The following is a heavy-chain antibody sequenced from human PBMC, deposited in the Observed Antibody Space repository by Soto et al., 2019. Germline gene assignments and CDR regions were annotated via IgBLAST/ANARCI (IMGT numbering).Heavy chain of an antibody. CDR3: AKDRGESSGWYLFDY. CDR2: ISYDGSNK. Sequence: GGSLRLSCAASGFTFSSYGMHWVRQAPGKGLEWVAVISYDGSNKYYADSVKGRFTISRDNSKNTRYLQMNSLRAEDTAVYYCAKDRGESSGWYLFDYWGQGTLVTVSS. CDR1: GFTFSSYG. V-gene: IGHV3-30*18. D-gene: IGHD6-19*01. J-gene: IGHJ4*02.